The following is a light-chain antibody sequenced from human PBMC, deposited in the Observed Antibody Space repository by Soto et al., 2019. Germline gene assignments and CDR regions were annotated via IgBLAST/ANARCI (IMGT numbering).Light chain of an antibody. CDR1: SGHSSYA. V-gene: IGLV4-69*01. CDR3: QTWATGSQRV. J-gene: IGLJ3*02. CDR2: LNNDGSH. Sequence: QSVLTQSPSASASLGASVKLTCTLSSGHSSYAIAWHQQQPEKGPRYLMKLNNDGSHSKGDGVPDRFSGSSSGAERYLTISSLQSEDEADYYCQTWATGSQRVFGGGTKLTVL.